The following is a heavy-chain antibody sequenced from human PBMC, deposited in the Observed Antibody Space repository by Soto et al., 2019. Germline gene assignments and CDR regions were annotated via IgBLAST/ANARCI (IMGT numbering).Heavy chain of an antibody. D-gene: IGHD2-15*01. J-gene: IGHJ3*02. CDR2: ISAYNGNT. CDR1: GYTFTSYG. Sequence: EASVKVSCKASGYTFTSYGISWVRQAPGQGLEWMGWISAYNGNTNYAQKLQGRVTMTTDTSTSTAYMELRSLRSDDTAVYYCARDRIGYCSGGSCWGGDAFDIWGQGAMVTVSS. CDR3: ARDRIGYCSGGSCWGGDAFDI. V-gene: IGHV1-18*01.